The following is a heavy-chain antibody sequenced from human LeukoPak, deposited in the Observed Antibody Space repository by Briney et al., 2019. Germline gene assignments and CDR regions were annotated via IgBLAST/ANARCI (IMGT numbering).Heavy chain of an antibody. Sequence: ASVKVSCKASGYTFTAYFMHWVRQAPGQGLEWMGRINPNSGDTNYAQNFQGRVTMTRDTSISTAYMELTRLKSDDTAVYSWARGRGIAALNWFEPWGEGTLVTVSS. V-gene: IGHV1-2*06. CDR2: INPNSGDT. J-gene: IGHJ5*02. CDR1: GYTFTAYF. CDR3: ARGRGIAALNWFEP. D-gene: IGHD6-13*01.